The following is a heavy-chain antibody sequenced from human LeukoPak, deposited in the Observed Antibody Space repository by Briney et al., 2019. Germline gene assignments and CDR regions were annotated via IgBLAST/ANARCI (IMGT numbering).Heavy chain of an antibody. CDR3: ARMLAYCGGDCYQNDY. J-gene: IGHJ4*02. D-gene: IGHD2-21*02. CDR2: IFSNNEK. CDR1: GFSLSNARMG. Sequence: SGPVLVKPTETLTLTCTVPGFSLSNARMGVSWIRQPPGEALEWLAHIFSNNEKSYSTSLKSRLTISKDTSKSQVVLTMTNMDPVDTATYYCARMLAYCGGDCYQNDYWGQGTLVTVSS. V-gene: IGHV2-26*01.